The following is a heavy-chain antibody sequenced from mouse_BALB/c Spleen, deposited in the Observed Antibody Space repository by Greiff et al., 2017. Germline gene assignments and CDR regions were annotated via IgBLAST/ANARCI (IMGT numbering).Heavy chain of an antibody. V-gene: IGHV1-7*01. CDR3: ARWDYYGGVAY. CDR2: INPSTGYT. Sequence: VHLVESGAELAKPGASVKMSCKASGYTFTSYWMHWVKQRPGQGLEWIGYINPSTGYTEYNQKFKDKATLTADKSSSTAYMQLSSLTSEDSAVYYCARWDYYGGVAYWGQGTLVTVSA. D-gene: IGHD1-1*01. CDR1: GYTFTSYW. J-gene: IGHJ3*01.